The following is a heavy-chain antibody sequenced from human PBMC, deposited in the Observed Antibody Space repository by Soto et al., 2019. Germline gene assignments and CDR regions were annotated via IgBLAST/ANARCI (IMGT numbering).Heavy chain of an antibody. CDR2: INSDGSST. J-gene: IGHJ5*02. Sequence: GGSLRLSCAASGFTFSSYWMHWVRQAPGKGLVWVSRINSDGSSTSYADSVKGRFTISRDNAKNTLYLQMNSLRAEDTAVYYCARVKVTTIFGVVEYWFDPWGQGTLVTVSS. CDR3: ARVKVTTIFGVVEYWFDP. D-gene: IGHD3-3*01. CDR1: GFTFSSYW. V-gene: IGHV3-74*01.